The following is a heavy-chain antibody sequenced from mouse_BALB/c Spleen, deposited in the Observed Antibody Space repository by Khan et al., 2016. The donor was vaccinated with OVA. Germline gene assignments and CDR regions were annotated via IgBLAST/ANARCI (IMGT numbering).Heavy chain of an antibody. Sequence: EVQLQQSGPDLVKPGASVKISCKASGYSFTLYYMTWVKQSHGKSFEWIGRVNPNTGGSDYNQEFKGKAILTVDTSSNTAYMEIHSLTSEDSAVYYCAVGYDFFAYWGQGTLVTVSA. J-gene: IGHJ3*01. CDR3: AVGYDFFAY. V-gene: IGHV1-26*01. CDR2: VNPNTGGS. D-gene: IGHD2-14*01. CDR1: GYSFTLYY.